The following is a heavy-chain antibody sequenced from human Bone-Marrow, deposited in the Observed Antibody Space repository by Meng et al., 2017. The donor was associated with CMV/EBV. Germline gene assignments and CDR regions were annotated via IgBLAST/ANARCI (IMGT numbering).Heavy chain of an antibody. CDR1: GHTLIELS. J-gene: IGHJ5*02. CDR3: ARDISYSGDRNWFDP. CDR2: VDPEDGET. V-gene: IGHV1-24*01. D-gene: IGHD1-26*01. Sequence: ASVKVSCKVSGHTLIELSRHWVRQAPGKGLEWMGTVDPEDGETIYAQKFQGRVTMTTDTSTSTAYMELRSLRSDDTAVYYCARDISYSGDRNWFDPWGQGTLVTVSS.